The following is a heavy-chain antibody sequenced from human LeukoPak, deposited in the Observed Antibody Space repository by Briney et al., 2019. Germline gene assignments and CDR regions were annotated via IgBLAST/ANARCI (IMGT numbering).Heavy chain of an antibody. D-gene: IGHD3-22*01. J-gene: IGHJ4*02. Sequence: GRSLRLSCAASGFTFSSYAMHWVRQAPGKGLEWVAVISYDGSNKYYADSVKGRFTISRDNSKNTLYLQMNSLRAEDTAVYYCARDRYYYDSGGYYYVGYFDYWGQGTLVTVSS. V-gene: IGHV3-30-3*01. CDR3: ARDRYYYDSGGYYYVGYFDY. CDR2: ISYDGSNK. CDR1: GFTFSSYA.